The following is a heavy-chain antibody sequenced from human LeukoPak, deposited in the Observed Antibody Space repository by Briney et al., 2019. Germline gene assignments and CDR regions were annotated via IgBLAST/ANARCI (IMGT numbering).Heavy chain of an antibody. CDR2: IFYSGST. CDR3: ARLQFLSGGYYAFDS. CDR1: SGSISTSNYY. V-gene: IGHV4-39*07. Sequence: SETLSLTCTVSSGSISTSNYYWGWVRQPPGKALEWIGNIFYSGSTYYSPSLKSRVTISADTSKNQFSLRLSSVTAADTAVYYCARLQFLSGGYYAFDSWGQGSQVSVSS. D-gene: IGHD3-3*01. J-gene: IGHJ4*02.